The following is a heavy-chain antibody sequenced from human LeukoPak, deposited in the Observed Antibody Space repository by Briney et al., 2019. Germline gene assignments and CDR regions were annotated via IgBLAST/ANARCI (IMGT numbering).Heavy chain of an antibody. CDR2: IFYSGST. J-gene: IGHJ3*02. D-gene: IGHD4-23*01. CDR1: GGSIRSSSDY. Sequence: SETLSLTCTVSGGSIRSSSDYWGWVRQPPGKGLEWMGSIFYSGSTSYNPSLKSRVTISVDTSKNQFSLEVRSVTAADTAVYFCARHKNYGGRDAFDIWGQGTMVTVSS. V-gene: IGHV4-39*01. CDR3: ARHKNYGGRDAFDI.